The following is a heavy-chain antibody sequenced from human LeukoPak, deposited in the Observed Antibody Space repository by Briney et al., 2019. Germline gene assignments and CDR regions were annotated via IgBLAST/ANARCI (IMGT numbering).Heavy chain of an antibody. CDR2: IYHSGST. CDR1: GYSISSGYY. CDR3: ARRRAYCGGDCYSVFDY. Sequence: NPSETLSLTCAVSGYSISSGYYWGWIRQPPGKGLEWIGSIYHSGSTYYNPSLKSRVTISVDTSKNQFSLKLSSVTAADTAVYYCARRRAYCGGDCYSVFDYWGQGTLVTVSS. D-gene: IGHD2-21*01. J-gene: IGHJ4*02. V-gene: IGHV4-38-2*01.